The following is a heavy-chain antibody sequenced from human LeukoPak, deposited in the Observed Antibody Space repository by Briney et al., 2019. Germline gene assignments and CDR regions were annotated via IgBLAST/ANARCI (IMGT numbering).Heavy chain of an antibody. CDR2: ISDGGDTT. J-gene: IGHJ4*02. V-gene: IGHV3-23*01. Sequence: GGSLRLFCAASGFTFSNNVMTWVRQAPGKGMEWVTGISDGGDTTYDAGSVKGRFTVSRDNSKNILYLQMNSLRAEDTAIYYCAKTQGFFDHWGQGSLVTVSS. CDR3: AKTQGFFDH. CDR1: GFTFSNNV.